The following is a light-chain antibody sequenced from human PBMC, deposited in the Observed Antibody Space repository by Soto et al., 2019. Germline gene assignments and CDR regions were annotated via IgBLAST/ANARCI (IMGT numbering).Light chain of an antibody. CDR3: AAWDDSLNGYV. J-gene: IGLJ1*01. CDR1: SSNIGSNT. Sequence: SALTQAPSASGIPGQRVTISCSRSSSNIGSNTVNWYQQLPGTAPKLLIYSNNQRPSGVPDRFSGSKSGTSASLAISGLQSEDEADYYCAAWDDSLNGYVFGTGTKVTVL. CDR2: SNN. V-gene: IGLV1-44*01.